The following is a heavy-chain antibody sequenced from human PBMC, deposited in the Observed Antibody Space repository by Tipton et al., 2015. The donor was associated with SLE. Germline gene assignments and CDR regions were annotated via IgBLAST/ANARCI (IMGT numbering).Heavy chain of an antibody. D-gene: IGHD3-16*01. CDR3: ARGRGDDAAALGDLDY. CDR1: GFTFSDYY. Sequence: QLVQSGGGLVKPGGSLRLSCAASGFTFSDYYMSWIRKAPGKGLAGVSYISSSSSYTNYADSVKGRFTISRDNAKNSLDLQMNSLRAEDTAVYYCARGRGDDAAALGDLDYWGQGTLVTVSS. J-gene: IGHJ4*02. CDR2: ISSSSSYT. V-gene: IGHV3-11*05.